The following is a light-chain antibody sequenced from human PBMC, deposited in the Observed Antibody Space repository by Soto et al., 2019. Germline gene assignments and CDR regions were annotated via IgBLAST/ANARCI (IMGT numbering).Light chain of an antibody. CDR3: QQPFT. V-gene: IGKV1-9*01. CDR2: AAS. J-gene: IGKJ3*01. CDR1: QGISSY. Sequence: DIQLTQSPSFLSASVGDRVTITCRASQGISSYLAWYQQKPGKAPKLLIYAASTLQSGVPSRFSGSGSGTEFTLTISSLQPVDFATYYCQQPFTFGPGTKVDIK.